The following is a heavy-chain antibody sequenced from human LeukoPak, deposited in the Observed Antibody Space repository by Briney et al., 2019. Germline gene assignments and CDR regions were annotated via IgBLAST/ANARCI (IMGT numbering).Heavy chain of an antibody. Sequence: SETLSLTCSVSGGSVSSYYWSWIRQSPGKGLEWIGYIHNSGRTNYNPSLKSRVTGFVDTSKNQVSLRLSSVTAADTTVYYCARHGTISSESYFDYWGQGALVTVSS. D-gene: IGHD1-14*01. J-gene: IGHJ4*02. V-gene: IGHV4-59*08. CDR1: GGSVSSYY. CDR3: ARHGTISSESYFDY. CDR2: IHNSGRT.